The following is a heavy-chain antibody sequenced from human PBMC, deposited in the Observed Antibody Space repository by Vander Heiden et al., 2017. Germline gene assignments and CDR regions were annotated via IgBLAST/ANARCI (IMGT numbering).Heavy chain of an antibody. Sequence: EVQLVESGGGFVQPGGSVRLYCDAAGFTFSGYWMNWVRQAPGKGLECVASINHDGSDRYYVDSVKGRFTISRDNAKNSLYLQMNSLRAEDTAVFYCARGDMLDWGQGTLVTVSS. J-gene: IGHJ4*02. CDR3: ARGDMLD. CDR1: GFTFSGYW. CDR2: INHDGSDR. D-gene: IGHD2-8*01. V-gene: IGHV3-7*01.